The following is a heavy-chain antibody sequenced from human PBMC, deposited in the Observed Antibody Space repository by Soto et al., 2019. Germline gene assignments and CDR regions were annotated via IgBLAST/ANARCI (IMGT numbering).Heavy chain of an antibody. CDR2: ISYDGSNK. CDR1: GFTFSSYG. V-gene: IGHV3-30*18. J-gene: IGHJ4*02. D-gene: IGHD4-17*01. Sequence: GGSLRLSCAASGFTFSSYGMHWVRQAPGKGLEWVAVISYDGSNKYYADSVKGRFTISRDNSKNTLYLQMNSLRAEDTAVYYGAKELRGIDYDFDYWGQGTLVTVSS. CDR3: AKELRGIDYDFDY.